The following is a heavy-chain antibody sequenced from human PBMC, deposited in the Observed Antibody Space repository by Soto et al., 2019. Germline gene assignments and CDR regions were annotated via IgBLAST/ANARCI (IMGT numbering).Heavy chain of an antibody. CDR2: IYYNETT. CDR1: GGSVSSGSYY. V-gene: IGHV4-61*01. D-gene: IGHD6-19*01. Sequence: SETLSLTCTVSGGSVSSGSYYWSWIRQPPGKGLEWIGYIYYNETTNYNTSLKSRVTISVDTSKNQFSLNLSSVTAADTAVYYCARGVHPYTSGRHFDPWGQGTLVTVSS. CDR3: ARGVHPYTSGRHFDP. J-gene: IGHJ5*02.